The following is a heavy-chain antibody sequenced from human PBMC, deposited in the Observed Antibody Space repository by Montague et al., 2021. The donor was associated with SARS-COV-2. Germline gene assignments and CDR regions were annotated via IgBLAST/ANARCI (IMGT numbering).Heavy chain of an antibody. CDR3: ARGIDGYNEYFQH. V-gene: IGHV3-30*04. CDR1: GFTFSSYA. Sequence: SLRLSCAASGFTFSSYAMHWVRQAPGKGLEWVALISYDGSNKYSVDSVKGRFTISRDNSKNTLYLQMNSLRAEDTAVYYCARGIDGYNEYFQHWGRGTLVTVSS. J-gene: IGHJ1*01. D-gene: IGHD5-24*01. CDR2: ISYDGSNK.